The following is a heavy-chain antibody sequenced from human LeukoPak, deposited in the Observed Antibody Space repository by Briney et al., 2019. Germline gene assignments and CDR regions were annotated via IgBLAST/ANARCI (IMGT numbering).Heavy chain of an antibody. CDR3: AGGDFWSGYPFDY. Sequence: PSETLSLTCAVYGGSFSGYYRSWIRQPPGKGLEWIGEINHSGSTNYNPSLKSRVTISVDTSKNQFSLKLSSVTAADTAVYYCAGGDFWSGYPFDYWGQGTLVTVSS. D-gene: IGHD3-3*01. CDR1: GGSFSGYY. J-gene: IGHJ4*02. V-gene: IGHV4-34*01. CDR2: INHSGST.